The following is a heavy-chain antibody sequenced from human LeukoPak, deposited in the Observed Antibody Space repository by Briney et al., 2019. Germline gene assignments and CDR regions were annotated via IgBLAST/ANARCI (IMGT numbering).Heavy chain of an antibody. V-gene: IGHV4-59*08. Sequence: VSGXXISSXXXXXXXXSXXXXXEWIAYIYYSGLTNYNPSPKRRVTISVDTSKNQFSLRLSSVTAADTAVYYCSRHTSQTAPFDPWGQGTLVTVSS. J-gene: IGHJ5*02. D-gene: IGHD2-21*02. CDR1: GXXISSXX. CDR3: SRHTSQTAPFDP. CDR2: IYYSGLT.